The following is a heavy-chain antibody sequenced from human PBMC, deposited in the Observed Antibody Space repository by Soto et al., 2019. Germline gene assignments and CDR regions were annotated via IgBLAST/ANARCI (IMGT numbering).Heavy chain of an antibody. D-gene: IGHD6-13*01. CDR1: GGSFRGYY. J-gene: IGHJ6*02. V-gene: IGHV4-34*01. CDR3: ARARIDSSSWYDYYYGMDV. CDR2: INHSGST. Sequence: SETLSLTCTVSGGSFRGYYWCWIRQPPGKGLERIGEINHSGSTNYNPSLKSRVTISVDTYKNQFSLKLSSVTAADTAVYYCARARIDSSSWYDYYYGMDVWGQGTTVTDSS.